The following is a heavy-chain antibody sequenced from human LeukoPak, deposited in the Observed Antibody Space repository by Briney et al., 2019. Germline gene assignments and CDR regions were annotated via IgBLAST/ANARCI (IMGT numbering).Heavy chain of an antibody. D-gene: IGHD3-10*01. CDR2: IIPILGIA. CDR1: GGTFSSYA. CDR3: ARDSTTSMVRGRLYYYGMDV. V-gene: IGHV1-69*04. J-gene: IGHJ6*02. Sequence: SVKVSCKASGGTFSSYAISWVRQAPGQGREWMGRIIPILGIANYAQKFQGRVTIPADKSTSTAYMELSSLRSEDTAVYYCARDSTTSMVRGRLYYYGMDVWGQGTTVTVSS.